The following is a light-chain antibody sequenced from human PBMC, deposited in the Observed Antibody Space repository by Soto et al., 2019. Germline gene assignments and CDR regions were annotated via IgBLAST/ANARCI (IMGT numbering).Light chain of an antibody. Sequence: EIVMTQSPATLSVSPGERATLSCRASQSVSDMLAWYQQKPGQAPRLLIYAASTRATGIPARFSGSGPGTEFTLTICSLQSEDFALFYCQQYNDGPPGLTFGGGTKVESK. V-gene: IGKV3-15*01. J-gene: IGKJ4*01. CDR3: QQYNDGPPGLT. CDR2: AAS. CDR1: QSVSDM.